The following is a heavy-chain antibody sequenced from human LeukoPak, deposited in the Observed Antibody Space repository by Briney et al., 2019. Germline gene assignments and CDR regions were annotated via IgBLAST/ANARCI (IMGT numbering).Heavy chain of an antibody. CDR1: GYTFTGYY. D-gene: IGHD6-19*01. Sequence: ASVKVSCKASGYTFTGYYMHWVRQAPGQGLEWMGWINPNSGGTNYAQKFQGRVTMTRDTSISTAYMELSRLRSDDTALYYCARDNIIAVAGTQFDPWGQGTLVTVSS. J-gene: IGHJ5*02. CDR3: ARDNIIAVAGTQFDP. V-gene: IGHV1-2*02. CDR2: INPNSGGT.